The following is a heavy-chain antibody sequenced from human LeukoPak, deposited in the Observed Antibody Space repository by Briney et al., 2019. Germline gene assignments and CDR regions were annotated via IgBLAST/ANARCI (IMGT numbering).Heavy chain of an antibody. CDR3: ARGGYSYRYYFDY. J-gene: IGHJ4*02. D-gene: IGHD5-18*01. CDR1: GGSFSGYY. CDR2: INHSGST. V-gene: IGHV4-34*01. Sequence: SETLSLTCAVYGGSFSGYYWSWIRQPPGKGLEWIGEINHSGSTNYNPSLKSRVTISVDTSKNQFSLKLSSVTAADTAVYYCARGGYSYRYYFDYWGQGTLVTVSS.